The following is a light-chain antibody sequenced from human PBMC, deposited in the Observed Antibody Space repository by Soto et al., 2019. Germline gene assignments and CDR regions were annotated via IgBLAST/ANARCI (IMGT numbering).Light chain of an antibody. CDR1: QSISTR. Sequence: DIQMTQYPSTLSASVGDRVTITCRASQSISTRLAWYQQKPGKAPNLLIYKASSLESGVPSRFSGSGSGTEFTLTISNLQPDDFATYYCHQYYSYSRTFGQGTKVEIK. J-gene: IGKJ1*01. CDR3: HQYYSYSRT. V-gene: IGKV1-5*03. CDR2: KAS.